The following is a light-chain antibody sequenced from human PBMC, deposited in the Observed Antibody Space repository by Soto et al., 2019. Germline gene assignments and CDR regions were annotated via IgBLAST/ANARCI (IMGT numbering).Light chain of an antibody. CDR2: GAS. V-gene: IGKV3-20*01. Sequence: EIVLTQSPGTLSLSPGERATLSCRASQSVSSNYFAWYQQKPGQAPRLLIYGASSRATGIPDRFSGSGSGTDFTLTISRLEPEDFAVYYCQQYGGSPRLTFGGGTKVESK. J-gene: IGKJ4*01. CDR3: QQYGGSPRLT. CDR1: QSVSSNY.